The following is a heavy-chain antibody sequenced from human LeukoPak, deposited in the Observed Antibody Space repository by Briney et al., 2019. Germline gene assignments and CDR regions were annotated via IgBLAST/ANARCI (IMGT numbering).Heavy chain of an antibody. CDR2: ITPIFGAA. J-gene: IGHJ4*02. Sequence: ASVKVSCKASGGTFSSYTISWVRQAPGQGLEWMGGITPIFGAANYAQNFQGRVTITTDKSTSTAYMELSSLRAEDTAVYYCASGYSSGWYEVYFDYWGQGTLVTVSS. V-gene: IGHV1-69*05. CDR3: ASGYSSGWYEVYFDY. CDR1: GGTFSSYT. D-gene: IGHD6-19*01.